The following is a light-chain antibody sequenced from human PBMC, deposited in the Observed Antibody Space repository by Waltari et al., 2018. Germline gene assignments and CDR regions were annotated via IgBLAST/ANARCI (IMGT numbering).Light chain of an antibody. Sequence: DIVMTQSPDSLAVSLGERATINCKSSQRVLYSSYNKNYLAWSHQKPGQPPKLLINWASTRESRVPDRLSGGGSGTDYTPTISSRQAEDVAVNYCQQYYSTPYTFGQGTKLEIK. V-gene: IGKV4-1*01. CDR1: QRVLYSSYNKNY. CDR2: WAS. CDR3: QQYYSTPYT. J-gene: IGKJ2*01.